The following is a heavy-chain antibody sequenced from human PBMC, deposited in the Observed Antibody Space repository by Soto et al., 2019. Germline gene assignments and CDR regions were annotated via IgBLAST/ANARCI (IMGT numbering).Heavy chain of an antibody. D-gene: IGHD2-15*01. CDR1: GGSFSGYY. CDR2: INHSGST. CDR3: ASGGNIVVVVAATRWFDP. V-gene: IGHV4-34*01. J-gene: IGHJ5*02. Sequence: PSETLSLTCAVYGGSFSGYYWSWIRQPPGKGLEWIGEINHSGSTNYNPSLKSRVTLSVDTSKNQFSLKLSSVTAADTAVYYCASGGNIVVVVAATRWFDPWGQGTLVTVS.